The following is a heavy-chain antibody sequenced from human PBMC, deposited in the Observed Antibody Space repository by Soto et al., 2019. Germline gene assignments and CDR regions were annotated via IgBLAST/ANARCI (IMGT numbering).Heavy chain of an antibody. J-gene: IGHJ4*02. D-gene: IGHD3-10*01. V-gene: IGHV4-31*03. CDR2: IYYSGST. Sequence: PSETLSLTCTVSGGSINSGDYYWSWIRQHPGKGLEWIGYIYYSGSTYYNPSLKSRVTISVDTSKNQFSLILSSVTAADTAVYYCARAPYGSGTKPYYFDYWGQGTLVTVSS. CDR3: ARAPYGSGTKPYYFDY. CDR1: GGSINSGDYY.